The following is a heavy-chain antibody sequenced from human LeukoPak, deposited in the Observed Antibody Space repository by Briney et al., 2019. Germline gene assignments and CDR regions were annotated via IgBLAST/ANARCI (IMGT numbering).Heavy chain of an antibody. V-gene: IGHV1-18*01. CDR3: ARGYAQWELLVDYYGMDV. D-gene: IGHD1-26*01. J-gene: IGHJ6*02. Sequence: ASVKVSCKASGYTFTSYGISWVRQAPGQGLEWMGWISAYNGNTNYAQKLQGRVTMTTDTSTSIAYMELRSLRSDDTAVYYCARGYAQWELLVDYYGMDVWGQGTTVTVSS. CDR2: ISAYNGNT. CDR1: GYTFTSYG.